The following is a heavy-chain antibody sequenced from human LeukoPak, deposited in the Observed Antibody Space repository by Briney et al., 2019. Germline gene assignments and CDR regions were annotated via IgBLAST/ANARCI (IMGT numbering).Heavy chain of an antibody. D-gene: IGHD3-3*01. J-gene: IGHJ3*02. Sequence: PSETLFLTCAVYGGSFSGYYWSWIRQPPGKGLEWIGEINHSGSTNYNPSLKSRVTISVDTSKNQFSLKLSSVTAADTAVYYCARGRWRRPSAFAFDIWGQGTMVTVSS. CDR2: INHSGST. CDR1: GGSFSGYY. V-gene: IGHV4-34*01. CDR3: ARGRWRRPSAFAFDI.